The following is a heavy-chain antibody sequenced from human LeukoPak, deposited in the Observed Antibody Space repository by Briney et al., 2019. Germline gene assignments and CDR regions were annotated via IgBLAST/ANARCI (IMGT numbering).Heavy chain of an antibody. D-gene: IGHD3-22*01. CDR1: GYSFTSYW. V-gene: IGHV5-51*01. Sequence: GECLKISCKGSGYSFTSYWIGWVRQMPGKGLEWMGIIYPGDSDTRYSPSFQGQVTISADKSISTAYLQWSSLKASDTAMYYCASSTYYYDSSGPWAFDIWGQGTMVTVSS. J-gene: IGHJ3*02. CDR2: IYPGDSDT. CDR3: ASSTYYYDSSGPWAFDI.